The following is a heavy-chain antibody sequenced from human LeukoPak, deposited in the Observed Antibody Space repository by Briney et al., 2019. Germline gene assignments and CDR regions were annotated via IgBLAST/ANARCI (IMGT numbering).Heavy chain of an antibody. CDR2: IWYDGNNK. Sequence: PGRSLRLSCAASGFSFSTYGMHWVRQAPGKGLEWVAVIWYDGNNKYYADSVKGRFTISRDNSKNTLFLQMNSLRAEDSAVYYCARAPPYCSGGACHFDYWGQGTLVTVSS. CDR1: GFSFSTYG. J-gene: IGHJ4*02. V-gene: IGHV3-33*01. CDR3: ARAPPYCSGGACHFDY. D-gene: IGHD2-15*01.